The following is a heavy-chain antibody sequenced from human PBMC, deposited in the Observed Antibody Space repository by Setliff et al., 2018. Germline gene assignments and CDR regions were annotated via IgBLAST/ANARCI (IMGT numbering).Heavy chain of an antibody. CDR2: IKQDGSEK. CDR1: GFTFSTYW. Sequence: GGSLRLSCAASGFTFSTYWMSWVRQAPGKGLEWVANIKQDGSEKYYVDSVKGRFTISRDNTKNSSYLQMNSLRGEDTAVYHCTRDQDYYGMDVWGQGTTVTRLL. J-gene: IGHJ6*02. CDR3: TRDQDYYGMDV. V-gene: IGHV3-7*01.